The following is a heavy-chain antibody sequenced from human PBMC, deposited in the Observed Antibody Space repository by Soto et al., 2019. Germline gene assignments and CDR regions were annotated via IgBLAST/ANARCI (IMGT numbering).Heavy chain of an antibody. V-gene: IGHV3-30*18. D-gene: IGHD2-15*01. CDR2: ISSDGSDK. Sequence: QVQLVESGGGVVQPGRSLRLSCAASGFTFSNFGMHWVRQAPGKGLEWVATISSDGSDKYYSDSVKGRFTISRDNSKNTLFLQMNSLRVEDTAVYYCAKGSDVARQELVYWGQGTLVTVSS. CDR3: AKGSDVARQELVY. CDR1: GFTFSNFG. J-gene: IGHJ4*02.